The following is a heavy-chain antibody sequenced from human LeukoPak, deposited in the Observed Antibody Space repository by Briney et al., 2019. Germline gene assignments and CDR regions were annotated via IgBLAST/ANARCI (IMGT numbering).Heavy chain of an antibody. CDR2: IYYSGST. CDR3: ARDLPNYDILTGYPIPAYYFDY. J-gene: IGHJ4*02. Sequence: SETLSLTCTVSGGSISSSSYHWGWLRQPPGKGLEWIGSIYYSGSTYYNPSLKSRVTISVDTSKNQFSLKLSSVTAADTAVYYCARDLPNYDILTGYPIPAYYFDYGGQGTLVTVSP. CDR1: GGSISSSSYH. V-gene: IGHV4-39*07. D-gene: IGHD3-9*01.